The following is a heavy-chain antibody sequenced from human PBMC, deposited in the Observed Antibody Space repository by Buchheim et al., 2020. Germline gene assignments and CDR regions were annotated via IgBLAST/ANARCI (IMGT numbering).Heavy chain of an antibody. CDR3: AREERQWLADYYYYYGMDV. CDR2: IYYSGST. V-gene: IGHV4-39*07. CDR1: GGSISSSSYY. D-gene: IGHD6-19*01. J-gene: IGHJ6*02. Sequence: QLQLQESGPGLVKPSETLSLTCTVSGGSISSSSYYWGWIRQPPGKGLEWIGSIYYSGSTYYNPSLKSRVTISVDTSKNQFSLKRSSVTAADTAVYYCAREERQWLADYYYYYGMDVWGQGTT.